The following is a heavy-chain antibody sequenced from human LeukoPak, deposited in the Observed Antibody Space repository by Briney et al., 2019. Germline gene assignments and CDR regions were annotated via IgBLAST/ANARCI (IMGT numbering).Heavy chain of an antibody. D-gene: IGHD1-26*01. Sequence: PGGSLRLSCAASGFTFSTYAVHWVRQGPGKGLEWLSVIWNDGSNKYYADSVKGRFTISRDNSKNTLFLQMDSLRADDTAVYYCVKDRAGSFCLDSWGQGSLVTVSS. CDR3: VKDRAGSFCLDS. V-gene: IGHV3-33*06. CDR1: GFTFSTYA. CDR2: IWNDGSNK. J-gene: IGHJ4*02.